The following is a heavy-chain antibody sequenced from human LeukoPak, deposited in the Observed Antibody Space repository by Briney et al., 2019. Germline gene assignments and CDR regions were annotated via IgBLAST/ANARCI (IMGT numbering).Heavy chain of an antibody. CDR3: ARIRAGSHLDYFDY. D-gene: IGHD6-13*01. CDR1: GFSLRTSGMC. V-gene: IGHV2-70*11. Sequence: SGPALVKPTQTLTLTCTFSGFSLRTSGMCVSWVRQPPGKALEWLARLDWDDDKYYSTSLKTRLTISKDTSKYQVVLTMTNTDPEDTAMYYCARIRAGSHLDYFDYWGLGTLVTVSS. J-gene: IGHJ4*02. CDR2: LDWDDDK.